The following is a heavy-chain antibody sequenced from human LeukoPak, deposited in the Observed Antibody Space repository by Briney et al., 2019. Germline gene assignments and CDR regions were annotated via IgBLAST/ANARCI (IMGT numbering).Heavy chain of an antibody. V-gene: IGHV3-48*01. D-gene: IGHD7-27*01. Sequence: GGSLRLSCAASGFTLSSTSMNWVRQAPGKGLEWVTYISSSSSTIFYADSVKGRFTISRDNAKNSLYLEMNSLRAEDTAVYYCARKTGGSLDIWGQGTMVTVSS. CDR3: ARKTGGSLDI. CDR2: ISSSSSTI. CDR1: GFTLSSTS. J-gene: IGHJ3*02.